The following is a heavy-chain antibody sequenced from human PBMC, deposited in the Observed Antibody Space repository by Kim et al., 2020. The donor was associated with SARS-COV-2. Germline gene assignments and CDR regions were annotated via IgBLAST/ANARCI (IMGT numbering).Heavy chain of an antibody. D-gene: IGHD1-1*01. Sequence: GGSLRLSCVDSGFTFTTNWMSWVRQAPGKGLEWVAKIKEDGTEKYYVKSVEGRFTISRDNSKNSLYLQMNSLSREDTAVYYCARDRRYTLDYWGQGNLVTAST. J-gene: IGHJ4*02. CDR3: ARDRRYTLDY. V-gene: IGHV3-7*01. CDR2: IKEDGTEK. CDR1: GFTFTTNW.